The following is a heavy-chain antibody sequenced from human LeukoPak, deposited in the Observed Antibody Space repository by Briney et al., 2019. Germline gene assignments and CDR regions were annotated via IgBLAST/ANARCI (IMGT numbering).Heavy chain of an antibody. J-gene: IGHJ4*02. CDR1: GFTLTSNG. CDR3: GRGGPKKSFDY. D-gene: IGHD3-10*01. V-gene: IGHV3-33*01. Sequence: PGRSLRLSCAASGFTLTSNGMHWVSHAPSKGLEWVAVIWYDGSNKYYTDSVKGRLTIYRDNSKNALYLQRNSRRAEDTAGYYCGRGGPKKSFDYWGQGTLVTVSS. CDR2: IWYDGSNK.